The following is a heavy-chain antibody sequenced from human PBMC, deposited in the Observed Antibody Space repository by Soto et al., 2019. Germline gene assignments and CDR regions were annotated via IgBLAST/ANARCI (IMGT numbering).Heavy chain of an antibody. J-gene: IGHJ6*02. CDR3: ARDKSYALAV. CDR2: INSDGSST. CDR1: GFDFSNAW. D-gene: IGHD4-17*01. V-gene: IGHV3-74*03. Sequence: PGGSLIFSCAASGFDFSNAWMHWVRQVPGKGLVWVSHINSDGSSTTYADSVKGRFTISRDNARTTVYLQLDSLRVEDTAVYYCARDKSYALAVWGQGTTVTVSS.